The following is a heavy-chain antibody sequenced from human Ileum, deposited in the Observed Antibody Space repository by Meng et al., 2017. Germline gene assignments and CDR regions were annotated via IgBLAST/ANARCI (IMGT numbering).Heavy chain of an antibody. V-gene: IGHV3-74*01. CDR1: GFTFSNYW. CDR3: ARGLMGRYGMDV. D-gene: IGHD2-21*02. J-gene: IGHJ6*02. CDR2: IKGDGISI. Sequence: GESLKISCAASGFTFSNYWIHWVRQAPGKGLVWVSRIKGDGISINYADSVKGRLTISRDNAKNTVYLQLGSLRAEDTAVYYCARGLMGRYGMDVWGQGTTVTVSS.